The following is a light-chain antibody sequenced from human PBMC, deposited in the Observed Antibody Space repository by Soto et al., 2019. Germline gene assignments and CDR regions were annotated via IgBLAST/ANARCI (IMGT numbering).Light chain of an antibody. CDR1: QSVSRK. CDR3: QQYGHWRPYT. V-gene: IGKV3-15*01. CDR2: GTT. J-gene: IGKJ2*01. Sequence: EIVMTQSPATLSVSPGDRVTLSCRASQSVSRKLAWYQQKPGQAPRLLIYGTTTRATGIPARFSGSGSGTEFTLTISSLQSEDFGIYYCQQYGHWRPYTFGQGTTLETK.